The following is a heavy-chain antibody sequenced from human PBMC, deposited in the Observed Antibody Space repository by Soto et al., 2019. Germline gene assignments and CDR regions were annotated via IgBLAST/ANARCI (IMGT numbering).Heavy chain of an antibody. CDR2: IIPIFGTA. CDR1: GGTFSSYA. CDR3: ARPTMGDYGDYNWFDP. Sequence: QVQLVQSGAEVKKPGSSVKVSCKASGGTFSSYAISWVRQAPGQGLEWMGGIIPIFGTANYAQKFQGRVTITADESTSTAYMELSCLRSEDTAVYYCARPTMGDYGDYNWFDPWGQGTLVTVSS. D-gene: IGHD4-17*01. J-gene: IGHJ5*02. V-gene: IGHV1-69*01.